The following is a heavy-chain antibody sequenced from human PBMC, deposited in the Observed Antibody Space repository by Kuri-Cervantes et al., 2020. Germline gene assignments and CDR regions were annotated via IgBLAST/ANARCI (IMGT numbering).Heavy chain of an antibody. CDR1: GYTLTELS. Sequence: ASVKVSCKVSGYTLTELSMHWVRQAPGKGLEWMGWISAYNGNTNYAQKLQGRVTMTTDTSTSTAYMELRSLRSDDTAVYYCARGGVVGPYYYYYYMDVWGKGTTVTVSS. CDR2: ISAYNGNT. V-gene: IGHV1-18*01. J-gene: IGHJ6*03. CDR3: ARGGVVGPYYYYYYMDV. D-gene: IGHD3-3*01.